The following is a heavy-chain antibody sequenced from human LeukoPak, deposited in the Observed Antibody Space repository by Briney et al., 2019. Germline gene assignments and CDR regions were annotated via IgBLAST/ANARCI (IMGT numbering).Heavy chain of an antibody. CDR2: IKEDESQE. CDR1: GFTFTRYW. J-gene: IGHJ4*02. D-gene: IGHD2-21*02. Sequence: GGSLRLSCEASGFTFTRYWMSWVRQAPGKGLEWVANIKEDESQENYGDSVKGRFTISRDNAKNSVYLQLNSLRVEDTAVYFCAKDIVGGGDDYWGQGTLVTVSS. CDR3: AKDIVGGGDDY. V-gene: IGHV3-7*04.